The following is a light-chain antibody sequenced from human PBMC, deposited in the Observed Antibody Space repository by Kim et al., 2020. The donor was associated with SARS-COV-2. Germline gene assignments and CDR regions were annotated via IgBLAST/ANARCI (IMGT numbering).Light chain of an antibody. Sequence: QSVLTQPPSASGTPGQRVTISCSGSSSNIGVNTVDWYQQVPGAAPKLLIYSNNQRSSGVPDRFSGSKSGTSASLAISGLQSEDEADYYCATWDDSLNGPVFGGGTQLTVL. J-gene: IGLJ3*02. CDR1: SSNIGVNT. CDR3: ATWDDSLNGPV. CDR2: SNN. V-gene: IGLV1-44*01.